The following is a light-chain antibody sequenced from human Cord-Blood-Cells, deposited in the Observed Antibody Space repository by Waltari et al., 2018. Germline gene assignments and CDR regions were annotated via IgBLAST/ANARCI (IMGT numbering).Light chain of an antibody. J-gene: IGKJ1*01. V-gene: IGKV4-1*01. CDR3: QQYYSTPWT. CDR2: WAS. CDR1: QSVLYSSNNKNY. Sequence: DLVITQSPDSLLVPLGEGATISCKSSQSVLYSSNNKNYLAWYQQKPGQPPKLLIYWASTRESGVPDRFSGSGSGTEFTLTISSLQAEDVAVYYCQQYYSTPWTFGQGTKVEIK.